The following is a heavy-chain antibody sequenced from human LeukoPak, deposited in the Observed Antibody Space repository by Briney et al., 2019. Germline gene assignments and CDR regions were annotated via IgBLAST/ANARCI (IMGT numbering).Heavy chain of an antibody. D-gene: IGHD5-18*01. Sequence: ASVKVSCKASGFTFTTYGTNWVRQAPGQGLEWMGWISAYYGNTNFAQRLQGRVSMTTDTSTSTAYMELRSLTSDDTAVYYCARGGRDYSYGRELDYWGQGTLVTVSS. CDR3: ARGGRDYSYGRELDY. J-gene: IGHJ4*02. CDR2: ISAYYGNT. CDR1: GFTFTTYG. V-gene: IGHV1-18*01.